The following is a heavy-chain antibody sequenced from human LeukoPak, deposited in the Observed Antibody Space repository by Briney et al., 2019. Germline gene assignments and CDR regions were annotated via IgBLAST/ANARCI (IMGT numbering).Heavy chain of an antibody. V-gene: IGHV3-30-3*01. J-gene: IGHJ4*02. CDR1: GVIFNNFA. CDR2: ISYDGSNK. Sequence: GGSLRLSCAASGVIFNNFAFHWVRQAPGKGLEWVAAISYDGSNKYYADSVRGRLTISRDNAKNTLYLQMNSLRAEDTAVYYCVRGQLERPRSTFDYWGQGTLVTVSS. CDR3: VRGQLERPRSTFDY. D-gene: IGHD3-3*01.